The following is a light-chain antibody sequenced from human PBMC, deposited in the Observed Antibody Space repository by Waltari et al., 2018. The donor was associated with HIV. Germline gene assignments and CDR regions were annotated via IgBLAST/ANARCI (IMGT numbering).Light chain of an antibody. Sequence: QSALTQPASVSGSPGQSITISCTGTSSDVGRYNFVSWYQQHPVNAPKLIIYEGDKRPSGVSYRFSGSKSGSTASLTISGLQAEDEADYYCCSYAGSSTYVVFGGGTQLTVL. CDR3: CSYAGSSTYVV. V-gene: IGLV2-23*01. CDR1: SSDVGRYNF. J-gene: IGLJ2*01. CDR2: EGD.